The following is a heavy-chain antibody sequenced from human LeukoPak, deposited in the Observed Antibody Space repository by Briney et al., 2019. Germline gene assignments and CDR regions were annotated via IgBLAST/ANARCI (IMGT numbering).Heavy chain of an antibody. V-gene: IGHV4-61*02. CDR3: ASVDTAMAYFDY. Sequence: SETLSLTCTVSGGSISSGSYYRSWIRQPAGKGLEWIGRIYTSGSTNYNPSLKSRVTISVDTSKNQFSLKLSSVTAADTAVYYCASVDTAMAYFDYWGQGTLVTVSS. CDR2: IYTSGST. D-gene: IGHD5-18*01. J-gene: IGHJ4*02. CDR1: GGSISSGSYY.